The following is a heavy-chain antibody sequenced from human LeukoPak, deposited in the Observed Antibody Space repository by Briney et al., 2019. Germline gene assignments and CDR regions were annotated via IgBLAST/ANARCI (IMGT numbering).Heavy chain of an antibody. V-gene: IGHV4-39*01. CDR1: GGSISSSSYY. J-gene: IGHJ4*02. D-gene: IGHD2-2*01. Sequence: SETLSLTCTVSGGSISSSSYYWGWIRQPPGKGLEWIGSIYYSGSTYYNPSLKSRVTISVDTSKNQFSLKLSSVTAADTAVYYCARHSISDIVVVPASYLDYWGQGTLVTVSS. CDR3: ARHSISDIVVVPASYLDY. CDR2: IYYSGST.